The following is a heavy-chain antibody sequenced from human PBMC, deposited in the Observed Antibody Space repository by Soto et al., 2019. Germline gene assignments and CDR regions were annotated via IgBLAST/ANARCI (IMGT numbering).Heavy chain of an antibody. Sequence: GGSLRLSCAASGFTFTRYSMNWVRQAPGKGLEWVSSISCTTNYIYYGDSMKGRFTISRDNAKNSLYLEMNSLRAEDTAVYYCARESEDLTSNFDYWGQGTLVTVSS. CDR2: ISCTTNYI. J-gene: IGHJ4*02. CDR3: ARESEDLTSNFDY. CDR1: GFTFTRYS. V-gene: IGHV3-21*06.